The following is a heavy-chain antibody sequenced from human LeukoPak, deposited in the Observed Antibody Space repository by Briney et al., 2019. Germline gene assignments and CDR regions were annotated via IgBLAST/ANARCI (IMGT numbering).Heavy chain of an antibody. CDR3: ARLATGAYYSSWFDP. Sequence: GESLKISCKGSGYSFTSYWIGWVRQMPGKGLEWMGIIYPGDSDTRYSPSFQGQVTISADKSISTAYLQWSSLKASDTAMYYCARLATGAYYSSWFDPWGQGTLVTVSS. CDR2: IYPGDSDT. V-gene: IGHV5-51*01. CDR1: GYSFTSYW. D-gene: IGHD3-22*01. J-gene: IGHJ5*02.